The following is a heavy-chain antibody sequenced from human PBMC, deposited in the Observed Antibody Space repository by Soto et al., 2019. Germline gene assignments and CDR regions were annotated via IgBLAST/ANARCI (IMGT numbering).Heavy chain of an antibody. V-gene: IGHV3-48*02. CDR2: ISSSSSTI. Sequence: EVQLVESGGGLVQPGGSLRLSCAASGFTFSSYSMNWVRQAPGKGLEWVSYISSSSSTIYYADSVKGRFTISRDNAKNSLYLQMNILRDEDTAVYYCARESRFLEWLSLNWFDPWGQGTLVTVSS. CDR3: ARESRFLEWLSLNWFDP. J-gene: IGHJ5*02. D-gene: IGHD3-3*01. CDR1: GFTFSSYS.